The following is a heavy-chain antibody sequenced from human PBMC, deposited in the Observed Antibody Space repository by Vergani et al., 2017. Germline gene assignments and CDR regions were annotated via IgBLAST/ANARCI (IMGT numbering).Heavy chain of an antibody. CDR1: GGSISSGDYY. J-gene: IGHJ5*02. CDR2: IYYSGST. V-gene: IGHV4-30-4*08. Sequence: QVQMQESGPGLVKPSQTLSLTCTVSGGSISSGDYYWSWIRQPPGKGLEWIGYIYYSGSTYYNPSLKSRVTISVDTSKNQFSLKLSSVTAADTAVYYCARDHRGRYCSSTSCYQGTNWFDPWGQGTLVTVSS. CDR3: ARDHRGRYCSSTSCYQGTNWFDP. D-gene: IGHD2-2*01.